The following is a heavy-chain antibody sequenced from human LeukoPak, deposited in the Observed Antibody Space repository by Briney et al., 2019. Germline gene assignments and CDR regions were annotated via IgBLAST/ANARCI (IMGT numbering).Heavy chain of an antibody. D-gene: IGHD6-19*01. V-gene: IGHV3-23*01. CDR2: ISGRGGST. Sequence: PGGSLRLSCAATGFTFSSYAMSWVRQAPGKGLEWVSAISGRGGSTYYADSVKGRFTISRDNSKNTLYLQMNSLRAEDTAVYYCAKVVSYSSGWYNYWGQGTLVTVSS. CDR3: AKVVSYSSGWYNY. J-gene: IGHJ4*02. CDR1: GFTFSSYA.